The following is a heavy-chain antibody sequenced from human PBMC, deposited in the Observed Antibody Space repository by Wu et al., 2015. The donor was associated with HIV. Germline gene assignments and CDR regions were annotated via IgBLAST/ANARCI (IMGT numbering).Heavy chain of an antibody. CDR1: DSFSRTI. CDR3: ERDYYDSRGSVVREDL. V-gene: IGHV1-2*02. Sequence: VQLLQSGAEVRGLGPQXRSPVGPLDSFSRTIIFIGCGQAPGQGLEWLGWINPNSSDTDYAQKFQGRVTLTRDTAINTAYMELNSLTSDDTAMYYCERDYYDSRGSVVREDLWGQGTLIIVSS. CDR2: INPNSSDT. D-gene: IGHD3-22*01. J-gene: IGHJ4*02.